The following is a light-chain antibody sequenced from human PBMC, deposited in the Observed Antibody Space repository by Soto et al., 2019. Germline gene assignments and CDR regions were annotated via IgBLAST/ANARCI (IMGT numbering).Light chain of an antibody. Sequence: QSALTQPASVSGSPGQSLTISCTGTTSDIGFYDYVSWYQQYPGKAPQLMISEVTKRPSGVSDRFSGSKSGNTASLTISGLQAEDEADYYCSSYTTTTTQVFGGGTKVTVL. V-gene: IGLV2-14*01. CDR1: TSDIGFYDY. CDR2: EVT. J-gene: IGLJ2*01. CDR3: SSYTTTTTQV.